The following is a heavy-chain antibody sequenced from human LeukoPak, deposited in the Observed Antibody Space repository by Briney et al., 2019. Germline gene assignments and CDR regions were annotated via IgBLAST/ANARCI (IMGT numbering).Heavy chain of an antibody. CDR3: ARRLGLRWDLQAFDI. CDR1: GYTFTSHD. D-gene: IGHD4-23*01. V-gene: IGHV1-8*03. CDR2: MSPNSGNT. J-gene: IGHJ3*02. Sequence: ASVKVSCKASGYTFTSHDINWVRQATGQGLEWMGWMSPNSGNTGYAQKFQGRVTITRNNSISTVYMELSSLRSEDTAVYYCARRLGLRWDLQAFDIWGQGTMVTVPS.